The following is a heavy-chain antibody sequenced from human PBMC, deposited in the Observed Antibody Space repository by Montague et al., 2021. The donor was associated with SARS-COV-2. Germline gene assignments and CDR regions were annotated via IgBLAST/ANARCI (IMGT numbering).Heavy chain of an antibody. J-gene: IGHJ4*02. CDR3: AREITGGYSGYEAFYFDN. Sequence: CAISGDSVFSNSAAWNWIRQSPSRGLEWLGRTYYRSNWYNDSAVXLKXRIIINPDTSKNQFSLQLNSVTPEDTALYYCAREITGGYSGYEAFYFDNWGQGTLVTVSS. D-gene: IGHD5-12*01. V-gene: IGHV6-1*01. CDR2: TYYRSNWYN. CDR1: GDSVFSNSAA.